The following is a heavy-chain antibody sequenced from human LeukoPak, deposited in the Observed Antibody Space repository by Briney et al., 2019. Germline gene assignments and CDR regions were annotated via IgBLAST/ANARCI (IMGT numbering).Heavy chain of an antibody. J-gene: IGHJ4*02. D-gene: IGHD3-10*01. CDR1: GGSISSGGYS. CDR3: AREDMVRGVRFDY. CDR2: IYHSGST. V-gene: IGHV4-30-2*01. Sequence: SETLSLTCAVSGGSISSGGYSWSWIRQPPGKGLEWIGYIYHSGSTYYNPSLKSRATISVDRSKNQFSLKLSSVTAADTAVYYCAREDMVRGVRFDYWGQGTLVTVSS.